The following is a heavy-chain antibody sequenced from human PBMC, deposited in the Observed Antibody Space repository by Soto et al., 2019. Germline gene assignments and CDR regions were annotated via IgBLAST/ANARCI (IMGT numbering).Heavy chain of an antibody. J-gene: IGHJ4*02. CDR2: IHSGGST. Sequence: EVQLVESGGGLVQPGGSLRLSCAVSGFTVSSNYMTWVRQAPGKGLEWVSVIHSGGSTYYADSVQGRFTISRDASKSTLFRKMNSLRADDTAVYFCARKGYGHFAPFDYRGQGALVIVSS. V-gene: IGHV3-66*01. D-gene: IGHD2-15*01. CDR1: GFTVSSNY. CDR3: ARKGYGHFAPFDY.